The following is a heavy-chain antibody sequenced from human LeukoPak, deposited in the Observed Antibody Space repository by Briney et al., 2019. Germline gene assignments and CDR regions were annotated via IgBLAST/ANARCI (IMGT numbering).Heavy chain of an antibody. D-gene: IGHD2-21*01. J-gene: IGHJ4*02. CDR3: ARALGDVGDGIDY. V-gene: IGHV3-23*01. CDR2: ISGSGVST. Sequence: GGSLRLSCAASGFTFSSYGMSWVRQAPGKGLEWVSAISGSGVSTYYADSVKGRFTISRDNSKNTLYLQMNSLRAEDTAVYYCARALGDVGDGIDYWGQGTLVTVSA. CDR1: GFTFSSYG.